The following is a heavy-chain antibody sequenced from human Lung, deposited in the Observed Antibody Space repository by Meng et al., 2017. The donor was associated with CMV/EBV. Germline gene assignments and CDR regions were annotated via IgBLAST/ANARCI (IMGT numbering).Heavy chain of an antibody. Sequence: SVKVSXKKSGYTFTTYGISWVRQAPGQGLEGMGWISAYNGNTNYAQKRQGRVTMTTDTSTSTAYMELRSLRSDNTSVYYCARVMAVGYNWNPYGGEGNWFDPWGQGTXVTVSS. D-gene: IGHD1-20*01. V-gene: IGHV1-18*01. CDR2: ISAYNGNT. J-gene: IGHJ5*02. CDR1: GYTFTTYG. CDR3: ARVMAVGYNWNPYGGEGNWFDP.